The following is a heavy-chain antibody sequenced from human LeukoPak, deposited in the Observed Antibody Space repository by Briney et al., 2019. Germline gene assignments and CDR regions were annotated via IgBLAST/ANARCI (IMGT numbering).Heavy chain of an antibody. CDR2: IKQDGSEK. Sequence: GGSLRLSCAASGFTFSRYWMSWVRQAPGKGLEWVANIKQDGSEKYYVDSAKGRFTISRDNAKNSLYLQMNSLRAEDTAVYYCAREDVAGTTDYWGQGTLVTVSS. CDR3: AREDVAGTTDY. D-gene: IGHD1-1*01. J-gene: IGHJ4*02. CDR1: GFTFSRYW. V-gene: IGHV3-7*01.